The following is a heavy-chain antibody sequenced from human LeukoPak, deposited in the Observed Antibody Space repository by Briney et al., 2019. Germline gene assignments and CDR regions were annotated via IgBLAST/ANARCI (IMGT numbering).Heavy chain of an antibody. CDR3: ARRRRAFSGSYDSAFDI. V-gene: IGHV5-51*01. D-gene: IGHD3-10*01. CDR1: GYSFTSYW. CDR2: IYPGDSDT. J-gene: IGHJ3*02. Sequence: KVSCKGSGYSFTSYWIGWVRQMPGKGLEWMGIIYPGDSDTRYSPSFQGQVTISADKSISTAYLQWSSLKASDTAMYYCARRRRAFSGSYDSAFDIWGQRTMVTVSS.